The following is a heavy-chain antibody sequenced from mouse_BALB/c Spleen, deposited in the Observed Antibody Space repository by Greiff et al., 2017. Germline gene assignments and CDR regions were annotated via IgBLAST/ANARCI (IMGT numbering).Heavy chain of an antibody. Sequence: EVQGVESGGGLVQPGGSRKLSCAASGFTFSSFGMHWVRQAPEKGLEWVAYISSGSSTIYYADTVKGRFTISRDNPKNTLFLQMTSLRSEDTAMYYCARSGDYGAWFAYWGQGTLVTVSA. J-gene: IGHJ3*01. D-gene: IGHD2-4*01. CDR1: GFTFSSFG. V-gene: IGHV5-17*02. CDR3: ARSGDYGAWFAY. CDR2: ISSGSSTI.